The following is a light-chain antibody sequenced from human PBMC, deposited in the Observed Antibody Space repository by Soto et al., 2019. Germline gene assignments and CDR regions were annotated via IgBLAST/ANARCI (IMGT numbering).Light chain of an antibody. CDR3: QARTKWPPT. J-gene: IGKJ5*01. CDR1: QSVSSF. V-gene: IGKV3-11*01. CDR2: DAS. Sequence: EIVLTQSPATLSLSPGERATLSCRASQSVSSFLAWYRQIPGQAPRLLIYDASNRATGIPARFSGSGSGTDFPLTIRSLEPEDFAVYCCQARTKWPPTFGQGTRLEIK.